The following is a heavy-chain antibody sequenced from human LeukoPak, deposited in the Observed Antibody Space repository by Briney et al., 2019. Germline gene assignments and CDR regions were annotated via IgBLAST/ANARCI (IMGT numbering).Heavy chain of an antibody. CDR2: IIPIHNMI. D-gene: IGHD6-19*01. J-gene: IGHJ4*02. Sequence: ASVKVSCXVSGSSFSSYTISWVRQAPRQGLEWMGRIIPIHNMINYAQNFQDRVTITADKSTSTAYMELSSLRSEDTAIYYCARGAVAGLEGVDYWGQGTLVTVSS. V-gene: IGHV1-69*02. CDR1: GSSFSSYT. CDR3: ARGAVAGLEGVDY.